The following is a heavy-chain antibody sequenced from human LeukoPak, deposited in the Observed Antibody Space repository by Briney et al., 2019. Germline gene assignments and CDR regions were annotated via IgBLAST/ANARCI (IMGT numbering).Heavy chain of an antibody. D-gene: IGHD6-13*01. J-gene: IGHJ4*02. Sequence: GGALRLSCAAPGFTFSSYAMNWVPQAPGKGREWVSGVDRSAASTYYADCVRGRFTISRDNSKNTLYLQLNSLRAEDTAVYYCARGSSSWYYFDYWGQGTLVTVSS. V-gene: IGHV3-23*01. CDR1: GFTFSSYA. CDR3: ARGSSSWYYFDY. CDR2: VDRSAAST.